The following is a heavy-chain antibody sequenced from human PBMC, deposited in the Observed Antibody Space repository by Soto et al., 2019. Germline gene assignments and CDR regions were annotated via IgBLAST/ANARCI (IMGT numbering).Heavy chain of an antibody. CDR1: GGTFSSYA. Sequence: QVQLVQSGAEVKKPGSPVKVSCKASGGTFSSYAISWVRQAPGQGLELMGGILPIFGTANYARKFQGRVTITADRSTSTAYMELSRLGAEDTAVYYCARASTLTVHCGSVSCPRMYVWGQGTTVTVSS. J-gene: IGHJ6*02. V-gene: IGHV1-69*06. D-gene: IGHD2-2*01. CDR3: ARASTLTVHCGSVSCPRMYV. CDR2: ILPIFGTA.